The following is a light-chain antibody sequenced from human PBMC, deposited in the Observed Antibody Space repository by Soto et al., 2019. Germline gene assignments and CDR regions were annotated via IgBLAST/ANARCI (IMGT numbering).Light chain of an antibody. V-gene: IGLV2-23*01. CDR2: GGS. J-gene: IGLJ3*02. CDR3: CSYAGDITWV. CDR1: SSDVGGYNL. Sequence: QSALTQPASVSGSPGQSITISCTGTSSDVGGYNLVSWYQQHPGKAPKPMISGGSKRPSGVSNRFSGSKSGNTASLTISGLQAEDEADYYCCSYAGDITWVFGGGTKLTVL.